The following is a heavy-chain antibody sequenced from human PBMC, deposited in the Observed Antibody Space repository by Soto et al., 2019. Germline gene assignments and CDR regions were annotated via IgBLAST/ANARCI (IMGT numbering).Heavy chain of an antibody. J-gene: IGHJ4*02. CDR2: ISYDGSNK. CDR3: VQAPGFGLVTYSQY. D-gene: IGHD3-3*01. V-gene: IGHV3-30*03. CDR1: GFTLSSYS. Sequence: QVQLVESGGGVVQPGRSLRLSCAASGFTLSSYSMHWVRQAPGKGLEWVAVISYDGSNKYYADSVKGRFTISRDNSKNPRYLHINSLRAVDAAVYYCVQAPGFGLVTYSQYWGQGTLVTVSS.